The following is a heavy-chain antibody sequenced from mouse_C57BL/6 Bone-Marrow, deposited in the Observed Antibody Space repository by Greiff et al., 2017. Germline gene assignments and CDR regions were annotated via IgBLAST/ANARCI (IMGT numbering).Heavy chain of an antibody. Sequence: EVQVVEPGGDLVKPGGSLKLSCAASGFTFSSYGMSWVRQTPDKRLEWVATISSGGSYTYYPDSVKGRFTISRDNAKNTLYLQMSSLKSEDTAMYYCARQRTGYYFDYWGQGTTLTVSS. CDR2: ISSGGSYT. V-gene: IGHV5-6*01. J-gene: IGHJ2*01. D-gene: IGHD4-1*01. CDR3: ARQRTGYYFDY. CDR1: GFTFSSYG.